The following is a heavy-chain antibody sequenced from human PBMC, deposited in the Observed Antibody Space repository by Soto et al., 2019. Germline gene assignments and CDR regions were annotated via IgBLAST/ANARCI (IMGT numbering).Heavy chain of an antibody. D-gene: IGHD3-10*01. V-gene: IGHV3-30*03. J-gene: IGHJ4*02. CDR2: ISYDGSNK. Sequence: QVQLVESGGGVVQPGRSLRLSCAASGFPFTTYGMHWVREGPGKGLEWVAVISYDGSNKYYADSVKGRFTISRDNSKNTLYLQMNSLRPEDTALYYCVGGQYYSVCRGQGTLVTVSS. CDR1: GFPFTTYG. CDR3: VGGQYYSVC.